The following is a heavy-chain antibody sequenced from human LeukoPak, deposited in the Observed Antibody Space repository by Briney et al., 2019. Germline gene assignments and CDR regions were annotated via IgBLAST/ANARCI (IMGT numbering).Heavy chain of an antibody. J-gene: IGHJ4*02. CDR1: GGSISSYY. CDR2: IYYSGTT. Sequence: SETLSLTCTVSGGSISSYYWSWIRQPPGKGLEWIGYIYYSGTTNYNPSLKSRVTISVDTSKNQFSLKLSSVTAAYTAVYYCARGVYIAAAQYGYWGQGTLVTVSS. D-gene: IGHD6-13*01. CDR3: ARGVYIAAAQYGY. V-gene: IGHV4-59*01.